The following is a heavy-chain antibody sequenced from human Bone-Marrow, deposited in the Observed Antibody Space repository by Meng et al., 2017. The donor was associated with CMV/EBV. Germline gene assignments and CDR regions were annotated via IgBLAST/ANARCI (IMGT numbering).Heavy chain of an antibody. CDR3: AREPRIAAAGTKTGGYYYGMDV. J-gene: IGHJ6*01. V-gene: IGHV1-2*02. CDR1: GYTFTGYY. D-gene: IGHD6-13*01. CDR2: INPNSGGT. Sequence: ASVKVSCKASGYTFTGYYMHWVRQAPGQGLEWMGWINPNSGGTNYAQKFQGRVTMTRDTSISTAYMELSRLRSDDTAVYYCAREPRIAAAGTKTGGYYYGMDVWGPGTTVTGYS.